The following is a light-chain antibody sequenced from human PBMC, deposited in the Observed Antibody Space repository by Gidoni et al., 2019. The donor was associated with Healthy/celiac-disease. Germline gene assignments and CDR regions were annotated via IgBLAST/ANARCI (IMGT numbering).Light chain of an antibody. J-gene: IGLJ2*01. CDR3: SSYTSSSTPLVV. CDR2: DVS. Sequence: QSALTQPASVSGSPGQSITISCTGTSSYVGGYNYVSWYQQHPGKAPKLMIYDVSNRPSGVSNRFSGSKSGNTASLTISGLQAEDEADYYCSSYTSSSTPLVVFGGGTKLTVL. CDR1: SSYVGGYNY. V-gene: IGLV2-14*01.